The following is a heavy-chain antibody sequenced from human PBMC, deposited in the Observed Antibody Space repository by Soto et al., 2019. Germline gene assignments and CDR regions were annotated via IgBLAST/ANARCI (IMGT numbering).Heavy chain of an antibody. CDR3: ARSLAPVTPTHFDY. Sequence: QVQLVESGGGVVQPGRSLRLSCAASGFTFSSYGMHWVRQAPGKGLEWVAVIWYDGSNKYYADSVKGRFTISRDNSKNTLYLQMNSLRAEDTAVYYCARSLAPVTPTHFDYWGQGTLVTVSS. J-gene: IGHJ4*02. V-gene: IGHV3-33*01. CDR1: GFTFSSYG. CDR2: IWYDGSNK. D-gene: IGHD4-17*01.